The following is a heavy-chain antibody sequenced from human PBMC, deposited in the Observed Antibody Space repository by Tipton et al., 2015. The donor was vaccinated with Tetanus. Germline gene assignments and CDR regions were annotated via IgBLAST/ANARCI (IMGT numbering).Heavy chain of an antibody. Sequence: TLSLTCTVSGGSISSYYWSWIRQPPGKGLEWIGYIYYSGSTNYNPSLKSQVTISVDKSKNQFSLKLSSVTAADTAVYYCARFGLGMDVWGQGTTVTVSS. V-gene: IGHV4-59*12. CDR2: IYYSGST. CDR1: GGSISSYY. J-gene: IGHJ6*02. CDR3: ARFGLGMDV. D-gene: IGHD3-10*01.